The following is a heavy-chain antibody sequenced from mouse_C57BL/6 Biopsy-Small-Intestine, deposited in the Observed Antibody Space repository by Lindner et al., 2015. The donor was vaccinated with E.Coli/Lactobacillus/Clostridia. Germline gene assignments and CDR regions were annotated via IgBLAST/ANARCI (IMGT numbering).Heavy chain of an antibody. CDR2: FNPGGTGT. D-gene: IGHD3-3*01. V-gene: IGHV1S61*01. J-gene: IGHJ4*01. CDR1: GYTFTSHY. Sequence: SVKVSCKASGYTFTSHYIHWVRQAPGQGLEWMGIFNPGGTGTRYAQKFQGRITMTRDTSTSTVFMELSSLTSDDTAVYYCARSHQKGLEHWGQGTLVTVSS. CDR3: ARSHQKGLEH.